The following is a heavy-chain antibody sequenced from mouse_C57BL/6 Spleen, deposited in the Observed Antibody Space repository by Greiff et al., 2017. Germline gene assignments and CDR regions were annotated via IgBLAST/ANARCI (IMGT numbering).Heavy chain of an antibody. D-gene: IGHD1-1*01. CDR1: GYTFTDYE. CDR3: TRFITTVVGPFDY. J-gene: IGHJ2*01. CDR2: IDPETGGT. V-gene: IGHV1-15*01. Sequence: QVQLKQSGAELVRPGASVTLSCKASGYTFTDYEMHWVKQTPVHGLEWIGAIDPETGGTAYNQKFKGKAILTADKSSSTAYMELRSLTSEDSAFYYCTRFITTVVGPFDYWGQGTTLTVSS.